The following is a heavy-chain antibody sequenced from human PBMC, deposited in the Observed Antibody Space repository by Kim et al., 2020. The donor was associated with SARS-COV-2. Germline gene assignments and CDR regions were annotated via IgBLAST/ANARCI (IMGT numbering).Heavy chain of an antibody. J-gene: IGHJ6*02. V-gene: IGHV5-51*01. CDR1: GYSFTSYW. D-gene: IGHD5-18*01. Sequence: GESLKISCKGSGYSFTSYWIGWVRQMPGKGLEWMGIIYPGDSDTRYSPSFQGQVTISADKSISTAYLQWNSLKASDTAMYYCARAESGYSYGFYYYYGMDVWGQGTTVTVSS. CDR2: IYPGDSDT. CDR3: ARAESGYSYGFYYYYGMDV.